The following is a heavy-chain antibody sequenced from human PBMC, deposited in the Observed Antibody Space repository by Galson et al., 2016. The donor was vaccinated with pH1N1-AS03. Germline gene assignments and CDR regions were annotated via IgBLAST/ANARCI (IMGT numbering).Heavy chain of an antibody. CDR2: IWFDGNDK. J-gene: IGHJ4*02. CDR3: AKKEGSNNFYYFDY. Sequence: SLRLSCAASGFIFSSYCMYWVRQAPGKGLEWVAVIWFDGNDKYYADSVKGRFTISRDNSKNTLYLQMNSLRAEDTAVYYCAKKEGSNNFYYFDYWGQGTPVTVSS. V-gene: IGHV3-33*06. D-gene: IGHD1-20*01. CDR1: GFIFSSYC.